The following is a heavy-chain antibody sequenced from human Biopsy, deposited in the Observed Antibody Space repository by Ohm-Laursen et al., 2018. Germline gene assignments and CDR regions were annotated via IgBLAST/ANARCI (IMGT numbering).Heavy chain of an antibody. Sequence: GSSVKVSCKASGYTFTGYHVHWVRQVPGQGLEWMGRINAKTGDTNYAQKFQGRVTMTRDTSISTAYVDLSSLRSDDTAVYYCTRGGYYYDSLAYYYWFDPWGQGTLVTVSS. CDR2: INAKTGDT. V-gene: IGHV1-2*06. CDR1: GYTFTGYH. J-gene: IGHJ5*02. CDR3: TRGGYYYDSLAYYYWFDP. D-gene: IGHD3-22*01.